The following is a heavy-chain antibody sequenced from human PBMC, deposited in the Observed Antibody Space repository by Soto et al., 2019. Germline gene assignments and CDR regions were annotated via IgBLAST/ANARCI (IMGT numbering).Heavy chain of an antibody. V-gene: IGHV1-18*01. Sequence: ASVKVSCKASGYTFPNYGISWVRQAPGQGLEWMGWISAYNGNTNYAQKLQGRVTMTTDTSTYTAYMELRSLRSDDTAVYYCARDWGNCTGGSCYSDYYYYYGMDVWGKGTTVTVSS. CDR2: ISAYNGNT. CDR3: ARDWGNCTGGSCYSDYYYYYGMDV. J-gene: IGHJ6*04. CDR1: GYTFPNYG. D-gene: IGHD2-15*01.